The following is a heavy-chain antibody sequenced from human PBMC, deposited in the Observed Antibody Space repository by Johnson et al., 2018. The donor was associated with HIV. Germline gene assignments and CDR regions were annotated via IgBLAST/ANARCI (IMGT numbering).Heavy chain of an antibody. CDR2: ISYAGSKK. D-gene: IGHD6-13*01. J-gene: IGHJ3*02. Sequence: QVQLVESGGGVVQPGRSLRLSCAASGFIFSSYGMHWVRQAPGKGLEWVAVISYAGSKKYYADSVTARFTFSRDNSTTTLYLQMNSLRVEDTAGDHCAKDRYSSSWYGSGFDIWGQGTMVTVSS. CDR3: AKDRYSSSWYGSGFDI. CDR1: GFIFSSYG. V-gene: IGHV3-30*18.